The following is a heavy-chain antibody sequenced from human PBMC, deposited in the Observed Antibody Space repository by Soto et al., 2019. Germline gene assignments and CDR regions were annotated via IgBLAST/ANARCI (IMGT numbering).Heavy chain of an antibody. CDR2: IIPIFGTA. D-gene: IGHD2-8*01. CDR1: GGTFSSYA. Sequence: SVKVSCKASGGTFSSYAISWVRQAPGQGLEWMGGIIPIFGTANYAQKFQGRVTITADESTSTAYMELSSLRSEDTAVYYCAREGVKGMVYPFYGMDVWGQGTTVTAP. CDR3: AREGVKGMVYPFYGMDV. J-gene: IGHJ6*02. V-gene: IGHV1-69*13.